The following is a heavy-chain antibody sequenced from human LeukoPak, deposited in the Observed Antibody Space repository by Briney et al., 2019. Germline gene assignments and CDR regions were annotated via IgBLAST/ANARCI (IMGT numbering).Heavy chain of an antibody. CDR2: IYYSGST. V-gene: IGHV4-59*01. CDR1: GGSISSYY. D-gene: IGHD6-19*01. CDR3: ARRGSGSWWVFDY. Sequence: SETLSLTCTVSGGSISSYYWSWLRQPPGKGLEWIGYIYYSGSTNYNPSLKSRVTISVDTYKNQFALKLSSVTAADTAVYYCARRGSGSWWVFDYWGQGTLVTVSS. J-gene: IGHJ4*02.